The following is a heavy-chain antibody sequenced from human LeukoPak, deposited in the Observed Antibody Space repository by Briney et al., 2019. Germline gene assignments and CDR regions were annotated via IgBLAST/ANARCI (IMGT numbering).Heavy chain of an antibody. Sequence: ASVKVSCKASGYTFTGYYMHWVRQATGQGLEWMGWMNPNSGNTGYAQKFQGRVTMTRNTSISTAYMELSSLRSEDTAVYYCAGMVPIKLRRLRNYYMDVWGKGTTVTISS. D-gene: IGHD4-17*01. V-gene: IGHV1-8*02. J-gene: IGHJ6*03. CDR1: GYTFTGYY. CDR3: AGMVPIKLRRLRNYYMDV. CDR2: MNPNSGNT.